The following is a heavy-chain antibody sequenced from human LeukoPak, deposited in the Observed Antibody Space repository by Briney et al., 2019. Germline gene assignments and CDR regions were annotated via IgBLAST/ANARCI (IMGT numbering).Heavy chain of an antibody. D-gene: IGHD3-9*01. CDR1: GGTFSSYA. CDR3: ARDPKSFDWLRVHWFDP. J-gene: IGHJ5*02. Sequence: SVNVSCKASGGTFSSYAISWVRQAPGQGLEWMGGLIPIFGSANHAQKFQGRVTITADESTSTAYMELSSLRSEDTAVYYCARDPKSFDWLRVHWFDPWGQGTLVTVSS. CDR2: LIPIFGSA. V-gene: IGHV1-69*13.